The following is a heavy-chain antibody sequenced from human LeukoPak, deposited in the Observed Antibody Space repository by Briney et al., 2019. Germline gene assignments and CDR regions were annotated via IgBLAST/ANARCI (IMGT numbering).Heavy chain of an antibody. CDR2: INHSGST. D-gene: IGHD5-18*01. V-gene: IGHV4-34*01. CDR1: GGSFSGYY. CDR3: ARSWTQLWSFDH. J-gene: IGHJ4*02. Sequence: SETLSLTCAVYGGSFSGYYWSWIRQPPGKGLEWIGEINHSGSTNYNPSLKSRVTISVDTSKNQFSLKLSSVTAADTAVYYCARSWTQLWSFDHWGQGTLVTVSS.